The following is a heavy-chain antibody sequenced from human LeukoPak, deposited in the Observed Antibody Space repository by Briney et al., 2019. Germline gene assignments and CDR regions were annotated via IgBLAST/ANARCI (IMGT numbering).Heavy chain of an antibody. CDR1: GGSISSGGYY. V-gene: IGHV4-30-2*01. D-gene: IGHD6-6*01. J-gene: IGHJ4*02. CDR3: ARAGIAARRGPFDY. Sequence: SETLSLTCTVSGGSISSGGYYWSWIRQPPGKGLEWIGYIYHSGSTYYNPSLKSRVTISVDRSKNQSSLKLSSVTAADTAVYYCARAGIAARRGPFDYWGQGTLVTVSS. CDR2: IYHSGST.